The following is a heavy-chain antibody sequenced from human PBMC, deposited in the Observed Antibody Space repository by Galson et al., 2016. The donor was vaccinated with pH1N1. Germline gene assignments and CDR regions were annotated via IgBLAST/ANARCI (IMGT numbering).Heavy chain of an antibody. Sequence: SVKVSCKASGGTFGSFGINWVRQAPGQGLEWMGGIIPIFNTAKYARNFQGRVTITADESTTTAYMELSRLISEDTAVYYCAREDYYDTDLSDWYFDLLGRGTLVTVSS. CDR1: GGTFGSFG. J-gene: IGHJ2*01. CDR3: AREDYYDTDLSDWYFDL. D-gene: IGHD3-22*01. CDR2: IIPIFNTA. V-gene: IGHV1-69*13.